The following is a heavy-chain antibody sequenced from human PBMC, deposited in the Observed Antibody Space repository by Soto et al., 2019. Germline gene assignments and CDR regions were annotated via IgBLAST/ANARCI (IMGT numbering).Heavy chain of an antibody. Sequence: GGSLRLSCAASGFTFSSYAMSWVRQAPGKGLEWVSGISGSGASTYYADSVKGRFTISRDNSKNTLYLQMNSLRAEDTAVYYCAKESPPTRYQLLTDPFDYWGQGTLVTVSS. V-gene: IGHV3-23*01. CDR2: ISGSGAST. D-gene: IGHD2-2*01. CDR3: AKESPPTRYQLLTDPFDY. J-gene: IGHJ4*02. CDR1: GFTFSSYA.